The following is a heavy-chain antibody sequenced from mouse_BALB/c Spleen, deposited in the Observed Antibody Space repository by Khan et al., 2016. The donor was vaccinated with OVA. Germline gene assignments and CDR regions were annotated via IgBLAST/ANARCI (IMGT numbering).Heavy chain of an antibody. CDR2: INPTSGYT. CDR3: ARGRIDY. Sequence: QVQLKESGAELAKPGASVKMSCKASGYTFRTYWMHWVKQRPGQGLEWIGYINPTSGYTDYNEKFKDKATLSADKSSSTAYLQLSSLTSEDSAVYCCARGRIDYWGEGTTLTVSS. V-gene: IGHV1-7*01. J-gene: IGHJ2*01. D-gene: IGHD1-1*01. CDR1: GYTFRTYW.